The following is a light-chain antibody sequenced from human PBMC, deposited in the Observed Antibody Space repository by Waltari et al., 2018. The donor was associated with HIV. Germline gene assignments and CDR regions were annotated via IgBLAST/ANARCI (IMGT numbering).Light chain of an antibody. V-gene: IGKV4-1*01. Sequence: DIVMTQSPDSLAVSLCERATIHCKSSPRVLYSSNNKNYLAWYQQKPGQPPKLLIYWASTRESGVPDRFSGSGSGTDFTLTISSLQAEDVAVYYCQQYYSTPRTFGQGTKVEIK. J-gene: IGKJ1*01. CDR2: WAS. CDR3: QQYYSTPRT. CDR1: PRVLYSSNNKNY.